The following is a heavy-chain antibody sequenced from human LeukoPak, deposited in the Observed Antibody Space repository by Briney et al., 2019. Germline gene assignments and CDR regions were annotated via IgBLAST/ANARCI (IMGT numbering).Heavy chain of an antibody. D-gene: IGHD3-9*01. J-gene: IGHJ3*02. CDR3: ANPDRRYGDAFDI. Sequence: PGGSLRLSCAASGFTFSDYYMSWIRQAPGKGLEWVSYISSSGSARYYADSVKGRFTISRDNAKNSLYLQVNSLRAEDTAVYYCANPDRRYGDAFDIWGLGTMVTVSS. CDR1: GFTFSDYY. CDR2: ISSSGSAR. V-gene: IGHV3-11*04.